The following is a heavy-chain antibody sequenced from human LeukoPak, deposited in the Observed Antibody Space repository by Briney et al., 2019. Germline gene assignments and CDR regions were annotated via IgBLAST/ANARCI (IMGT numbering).Heavy chain of an antibody. V-gene: IGHV4-4*07. CDR3: ARGTVVQDWFDP. CDR2: IYTSGST. Sequence: KSSETLSLTCTVSGGSISSYYWSWIRQPAGKGLEWIGRIYTSGSTNYSPSLKSRVTMSVDTSKNQFSLKLSSVTAADTAVYYCARGTVVQDWFDPWGQGTLVTVSS. J-gene: IGHJ5*02. CDR1: GGSISSYY. D-gene: IGHD3-22*01.